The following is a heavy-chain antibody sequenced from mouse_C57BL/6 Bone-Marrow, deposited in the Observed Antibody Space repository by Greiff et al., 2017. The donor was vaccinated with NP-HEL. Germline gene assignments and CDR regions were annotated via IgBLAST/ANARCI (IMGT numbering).Heavy chain of an antibody. V-gene: IGHV5-6*01. Sequence: VQLKESGGDLVKPGGSLKLSCAASGFTFSSYGMSWVRQTPDKRLEWVATISSGGSYTYYPDSVKGRFTISRDNAKNTLYLQMSSLKSEDTAMYYCARPGGSSYNWYFDVWGTGTTVTVSS. CDR1: GFTFSSYG. CDR2: ISSGGSYT. J-gene: IGHJ1*03. CDR3: ARPGGSSYNWYFDV. D-gene: IGHD1-1*01.